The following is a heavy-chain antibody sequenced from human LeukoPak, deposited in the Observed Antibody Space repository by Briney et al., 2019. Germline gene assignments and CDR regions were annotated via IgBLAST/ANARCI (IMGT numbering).Heavy chain of an antibody. CDR3: ASEGRSGSPQDY. V-gene: IGHV4-34*01. CDR2: INHSGST. J-gene: IGHJ4*02. Sequence: SETLSLTCAVYGGSFSGYYWSWIRQPPGKGLEWLGEINHSGSTNYNPSLKSRVTISVDTSKNQFSPKLSSVTAADTAVYYCASEGRSGSPQDYWGQGTLVTVSS. CDR1: GGSFSGYY. D-gene: IGHD1-26*01.